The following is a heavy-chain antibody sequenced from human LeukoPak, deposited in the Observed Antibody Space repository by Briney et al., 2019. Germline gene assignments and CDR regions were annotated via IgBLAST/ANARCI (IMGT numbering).Heavy chain of an antibody. V-gene: IGHV1-2*02. CDR1: GYTFTGYY. D-gene: IGHD3-22*01. Sequence: RASVTVSFKSSGYTFTGYYMHWVRQAPGQGLEWMGWINPNSGGTNYAQKFQGRVTMTRDTSISTAYMELSRLRSDDTAVYYCARVSQEEVYYDSSGFDYWGQGTLVTVSS. CDR3: ARVSQEEVYYDSSGFDY. J-gene: IGHJ4*02. CDR2: INPNSGGT.